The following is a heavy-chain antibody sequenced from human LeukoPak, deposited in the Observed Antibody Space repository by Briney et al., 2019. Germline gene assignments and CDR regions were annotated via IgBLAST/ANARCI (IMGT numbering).Heavy chain of an antibody. V-gene: IGHV3-53*01. Sequence: GGSLRLSCAASGFTVSSNYMSWVRQAPGKGLEWVSVIYSGGSTYYADSVKGRFTISRDNSKNTLYLQMNSLRAEDTAVYYCAKGREGYSSSWPGQFDYWGQGTLVTVSS. D-gene: IGHD6-13*01. J-gene: IGHJ4*02. CDR2: IYSGGST. CDR1: GFTVSSNY. CDR3: AKGREGYSSSWPGQFDY.